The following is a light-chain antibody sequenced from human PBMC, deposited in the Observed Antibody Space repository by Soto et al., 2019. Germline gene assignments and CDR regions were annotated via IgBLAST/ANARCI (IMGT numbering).Light chain of an antibody. CDR2: DVS. J-gene: IGLJ1*01. CDR1: SSDVGGYNC. Sequence: QSALTQPVSVSGSPGQSITISCTGTSSDVGGYNCVSWYQQHPGNAPKLMIYDVSNRPSGVSNRFSGSKSDNTASLTISGLQAEDEADYYCSSYTSSSIPYVFGTGTKVTVL. CDR3: SSYTSSSIPYV. V-gene: IGLV2-14*01.